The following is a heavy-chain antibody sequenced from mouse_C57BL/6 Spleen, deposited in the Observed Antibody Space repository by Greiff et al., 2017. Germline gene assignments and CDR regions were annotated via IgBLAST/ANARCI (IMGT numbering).Heavy chain of an antibody. CDR3: ARIEGYYGSITYYAMDY. CDR1: GFSLSTFGLG. J-gene: IGHJ4*01. CDR2: IWWDDDK. Sequence: QVTLKESGPGILQPSQTLSLSCSFSGFSLSTFGLGVGWIRQPSGKGLEWLAHIWWDDDKYYNPALKSQHTISKDTSKNQAFLKIAHVDTADTATYYCARIEGYYGSITYYAMDYWGQGTSVTVSS. V-gene: IGHV8-8*01. D-gene: IGHD1-1*01.